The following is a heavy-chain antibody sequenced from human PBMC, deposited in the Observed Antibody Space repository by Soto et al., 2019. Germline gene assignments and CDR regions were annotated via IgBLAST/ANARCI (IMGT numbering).Heavy chain of an antibody. Sequence: PGESLKISCKGSGYSFTSYWISWVRQMPGKGLEWMGRIDPSDSYTNYSPSFQGHVTISADKSISTAYLQWSSLKASDTAMYYCARARGGYCSGGSCYAYYYYYGMDVWGQGTTVT. D-gene: IGHD2-15*01. CDR2: IDPSDSYT. V-gene: IGHV5-10-1*01. J-gene: IGHJ6*02. CDR1: GYSFTSYW. CDR3: ARARGGYCSGGSCYAYYYYYGMDV.